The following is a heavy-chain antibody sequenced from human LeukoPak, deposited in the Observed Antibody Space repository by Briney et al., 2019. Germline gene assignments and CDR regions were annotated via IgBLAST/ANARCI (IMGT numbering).Heavy chain of an antibody. Sequence: GGSLTPPCAPSGFPFSSYWMSWVRQPPGKGLEGVSVISRRDDYTYYADSVKGRFTISRDNSKNTLYLQMNTLRAEDTAVYYCANDYRSGSFHDFWGQGTLVTVSS. CDR2: ISRRDDYT. V-gene: IGHV3-23*01. CDR1: GFPFSSYW. J-gene: IGHJ4*02. D-gene: IGHD3-10*01. CDR3: ANDYRSGSFHDF.